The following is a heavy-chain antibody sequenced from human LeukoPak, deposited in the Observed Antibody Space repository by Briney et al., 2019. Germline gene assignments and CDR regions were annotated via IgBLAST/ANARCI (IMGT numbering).Heavy chain of an antibody. D-gene: IGHD6-13*01. CDR1: GFTFSDAW. V-gene: IGHV3-33*08. CDR3: ARDAVYSSSWQYY. CDR2: IWYDGSNK. Sequence: GGSLRLSCAASGFTFSDAWMTWVRQAPGKGLEWVAVIWYDGSNKYYADSVKGRFTISRDNSKNTLYLQMNSLRAEDTAVYYCARDAVYSSSWQYYWGQGTLVTVSS. J-gene: IGHJ4*02.